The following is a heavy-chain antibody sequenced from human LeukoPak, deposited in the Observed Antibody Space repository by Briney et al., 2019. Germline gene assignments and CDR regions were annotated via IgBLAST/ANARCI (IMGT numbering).Heavy chain of an antibody. CDR1: GFTFSSYA. CDR3: ARDSSGTDYYYGMDF. J-gene: IGHJ6*02. V-gene: IGHV3-30-3*01. D-gene: IGHD1/OR15-1a*01. CDR2: ISYDGSNK. Sequence: GGSLRLSCAASGFTFSSYAMHWVRQAPGKGLEWVAVISYDGSNKYYADSVKGRFTISRDNSKNTLYLQMNSLRAEDTAVYYCARDSSGTDYYYGMDFWGQGTTVTVSS.